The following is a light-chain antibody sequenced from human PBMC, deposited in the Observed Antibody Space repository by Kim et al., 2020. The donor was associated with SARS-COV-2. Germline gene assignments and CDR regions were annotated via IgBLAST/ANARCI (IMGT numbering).Light chain of an antibody. V-gene: IGLV6-57*02. CDR2: EDN. Sequence: GKTVTISCTGSSGSIASNYVQWYQQRPGSAPTTVIYEDNKRPSGVPDRFSGSIDSSSNSASLTISGLKTEDEADYYCQSYDSSNQVFGGGTKLTVL. CDR3: QSYDSSNQV. CDR1: SGSIASNY. J-gene: IGLJ3*02.